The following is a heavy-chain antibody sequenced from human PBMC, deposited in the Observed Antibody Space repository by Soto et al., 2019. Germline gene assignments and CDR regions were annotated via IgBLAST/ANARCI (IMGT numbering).Heavy chain of an antibody. CDR3: AILYLNKPYYYYGMDV. CDR2: INPNSGGT. CDR1: GYTFTGYY. V-gene: IGHV1-2*02. Sequence: VASVKVSCKASGYTFTGYYMHWVRQAPGQGLEWMGWINPNSGGTNYAQKFQGRVTMTRDTSISTAYMELSRLRSDDTAVYYCAILYLNKPYYYYGMDVWGQGTTVTVSS. J-gene: IGHJ6*02.